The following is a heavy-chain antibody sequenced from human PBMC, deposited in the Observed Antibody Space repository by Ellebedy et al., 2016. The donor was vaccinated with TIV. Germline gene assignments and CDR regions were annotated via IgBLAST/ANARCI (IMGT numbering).Heavy chain of an antibody. D-gene: IGHD3-10*01. CDR2: IKSKTDGGTR. J-gene: IGHJ6*02. CDR3: ARLLGEMGYYYGMDV. V-gene: IGHV3-15*01. CDR1: GFTFSHAW. Sequence: PGGSLRLSCAASGFTFSHAWMSWVRQAPGKGLEWVGRIKSKTDGGTRDYAAPVKGRFTISRDDSKNTLYLQMNSLRAEDTAVYYCARLLGEMGYYYGMDVWGQGTTVTVSS.